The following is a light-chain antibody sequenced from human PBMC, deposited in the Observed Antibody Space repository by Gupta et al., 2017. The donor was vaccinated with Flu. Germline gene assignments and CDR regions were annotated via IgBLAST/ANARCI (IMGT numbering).Light chain of an antibody. V-gene: IGKV3-15*01. CDR3: QQYNDWFLYT. CDR1: QSGSSK. J-gene: IGKJ2*01. CDR2: GAS. Sequence: ATLSVSPGERATLSCRASQSGSSKLAWYQQKPGQAPRLLIYGASTRATGIPARFSGSGSGTEFTLTISSLQSEDFAVYYCQQYNDWFLYTFGQGTKLEIK.